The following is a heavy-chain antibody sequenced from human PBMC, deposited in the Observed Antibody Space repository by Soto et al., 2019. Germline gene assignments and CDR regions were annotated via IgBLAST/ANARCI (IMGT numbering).Heavy chain of an antibody. J-gene: IGHJ4*02. CDR1: GFTLSNFG. Sequence: QVQVVESGGGVVQPGRSLRLACVASGFTLSNFGMHWVRQAPGKGLEWVAVIWHDGKNKYYADSAEGRFTVSRDNSKNTLYLQMDSLTAEDTAVYYCARDPGQDEAMDYWGQGTLVTVSS. CDR3: ARDPGQDEAMDY. CDR2: IWHDGKNK. V-gene: IGHV3-33*01.